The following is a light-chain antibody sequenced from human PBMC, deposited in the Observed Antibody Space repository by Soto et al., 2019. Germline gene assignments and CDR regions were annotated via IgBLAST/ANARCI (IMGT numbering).Light chain of an antibody. CDR1: QSVSSY. Sequence: EIVLTPSPATLSLSPGERDTLSCRASQSVSSYLAWYQQKPGQAPRLLIYAASNRATGIPARFSGSGSGTDFTLTISSLEPEDFAVYYCQQRSNWPPITFGQGTRLEIK. CDR2: AAS. V-gene: IGKV3-11*01. CDR3: QQRSNWPPIT. J-gene: IGKJ5*01.